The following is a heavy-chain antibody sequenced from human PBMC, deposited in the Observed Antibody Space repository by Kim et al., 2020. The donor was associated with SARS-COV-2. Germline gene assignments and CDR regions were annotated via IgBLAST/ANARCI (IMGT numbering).Heavy chain of an antibody. D-gene: IGHD3-22*01. J-gene: IGHJ3*02. Sequence: SETLSLTCTVSGGSISSSSYYWGWIRQPPGKGLEWIGSIYYSGSTYYNPSLKSRVTISVDTSKNQFSLKLSSVNAADTAVYYCARRVRGAYYESSGYYPENDAFDIWGQGTMVTVSS. CDR2: IYYSGST. V-gene: IGHV4-39*01. CDR1: GGSISSSSYY. CDR3: ARRVRGAYYESSGYYPENDAFDI.